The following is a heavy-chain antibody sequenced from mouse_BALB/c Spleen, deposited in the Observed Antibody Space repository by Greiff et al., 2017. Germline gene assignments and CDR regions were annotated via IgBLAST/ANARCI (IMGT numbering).Heavy chain of an antibody. CDR1: GYAFTNYL. V-gene: IGHV1-54*01. Sequence: VQLQQSGAELVRPGTSVKVSCKASGYAFTNYLIEWVKQRPGQGLEWIGVINPGSGGTNYNEKFKGKATLTADKSSSTAYMQLSRLTSDDSAVYFCARLLRYYAMDYWGQGTSVTGAS. CDR2: INPGSGGT. D-gene: IGHD1-1*01. J-gene: IGHJ4*01. CDR3: ARLLRYYAMDY.